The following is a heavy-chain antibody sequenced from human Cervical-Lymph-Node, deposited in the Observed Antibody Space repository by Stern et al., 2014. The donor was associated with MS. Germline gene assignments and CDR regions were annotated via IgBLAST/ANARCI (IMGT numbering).Heavy chain of an antibody. V-gene: IGHV1-58*01. CDR2: IVLGSGDT. Sequence: QLVQSGPEVKKPGTSVKVSCKASGFTFTSSAVQWVRQARGQRLEWIGWIVLGSGDTTYAQIFQERVTITRDMSTSTAYMEVRSLRSEDTAVYYCAAGIRVPAAKHFDYWGQGTLVTVSS. D-gene: IGHD2-2*01. CDR1: GFTFTSSA. J-gene: IGHJ4*02. CDR3: AAGIRVPAAKHFDY.